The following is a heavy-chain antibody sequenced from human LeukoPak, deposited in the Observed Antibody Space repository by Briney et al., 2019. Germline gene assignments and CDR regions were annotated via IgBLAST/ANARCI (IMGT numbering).Heavy chain of an antibody. CDR2: IRYDGSSK. J-gene: IGHJ4*02. CDR3: AKVYGSLGIFDY. V-gene: IGHV3-30*02. CDR1: GFTFSSYG. D-gene: IGHD6-13*01. Sequence: PGGSLRLSCAASGFTFSSYGMHWVRQAPGKGLEWVAFIRYDGSSKYYADSVKGRFTISRDNSKNTLYLQMNSLRAEDTAVYYCAKVYGSLGIFDYWGQGTLVTVSS.